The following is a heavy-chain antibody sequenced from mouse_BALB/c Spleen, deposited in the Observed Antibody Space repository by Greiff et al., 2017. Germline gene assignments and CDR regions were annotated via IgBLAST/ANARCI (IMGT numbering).Heavy chain of an antibody. J-gene: IGHJ3*01. CDR3: ATYGSSGSWFAY. CDR1: GFNIKDTY. D-gene: IGHD1-1*01. V-gene: IGHV14-3*02. CDR2: IDPANGNT. Sequence: VQLQQSGAELVKPGASVKLSCTASGFNIKDTYMHWVKQRPEQGLEWIGRIDPANGNTKYDPKFQGKATITADTSSNTAYLQLSSLTSEDTAVYYCATYGSSGSWFAYWGQGTLVTVSA.